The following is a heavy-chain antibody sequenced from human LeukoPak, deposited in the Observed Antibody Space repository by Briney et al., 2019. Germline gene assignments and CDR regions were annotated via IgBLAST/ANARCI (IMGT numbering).Heavy chain of an antibody. CDR2: ISAYNGNT. J-gene: IGHJ6*02. D-gene: IGHD1-26*01. CDR3: ARRGSGSYYYYYGMDV. Sequence: ASVKVSCKASGYTFTSYGISWVRQAPGQGLEWMGWISAYNGNTNYAQRPQGRVTMTTDTSTSTAYMELRSLRSDDTAVYYCARRGSGSYYYYYGMDVWGQGTTVTVSS. CDR1: GYTFTSYG. V-gene: IGHV1-18*01.